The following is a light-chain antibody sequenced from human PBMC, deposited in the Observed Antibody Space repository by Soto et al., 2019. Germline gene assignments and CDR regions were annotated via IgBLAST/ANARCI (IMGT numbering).Light chain of an antibody. CDR1: SSDVGGYNF. J-gene: IGLJ1*01. CDR3: CSYAGSSTPRV. V-gene: IGLV2-23*01. Sequence: QSALTQPASVSGSPGQSITISCTGTSSDVGGYNFVSWYQQHPDKAPKLMIYEGSKRPSGVSNRFSGSKSGNTASLTISGLQAEDEADYYCCSYAGSSTPRVFGTGTKLTVL. CDR2: EGS.